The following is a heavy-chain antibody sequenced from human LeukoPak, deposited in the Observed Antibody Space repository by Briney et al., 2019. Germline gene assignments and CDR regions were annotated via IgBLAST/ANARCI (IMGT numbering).Heavy chain of an antibody. V-gene: IGHV3-23*01. J-gene: IGHJ4*02. CDR2: ISGSGGST. D-gene: IGHD5-24*01. CDR1: GFTFSSYA. Sequence: PGGSLRLSCAASGFTFSSYAMSWVRQAPGKGLELVSAISGSGGSTYYADSVKGRFTISRDNSKNTLYLQMNSLRAEDTAVYYCAKDSPRDGYIGDFDYWSQGTLVTVSS. CDR3: AKDSPRDGYIGDFDY.